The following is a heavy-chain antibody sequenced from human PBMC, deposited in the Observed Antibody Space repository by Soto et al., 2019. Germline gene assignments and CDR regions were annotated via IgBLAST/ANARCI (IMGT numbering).Heavy chain of an antibody. J-gene: IGHJ4*02. D-gene: IGHD4-17*01. CDR2: MNPNSGNT. Sequence: QVQLVQSGAEVKKPGASVKVSCKASGYTFTSYDINWVRQATGQGLEWMGWMNPNSGNTGYAQKFPGRCTMTRNTSLSTAYMALSSLRSEDTAVYDCARSTNDYGDRHWGQGPLVTVSS. CDR1: GYTFTSYD. V-gene: IGHV1-8*01. CDR3: ARSTNDYGDRH.